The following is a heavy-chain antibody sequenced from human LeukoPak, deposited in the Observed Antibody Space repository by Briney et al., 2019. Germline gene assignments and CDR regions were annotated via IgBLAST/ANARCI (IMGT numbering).Heavy chain of an antibody. CDR2: IKSKPDGGTT. V-gene: IGHV3-15*01. CDR1: GTTFRNAW. J-gene: IGHJ4*02. Sequence: GGSLRLSCEVSGTTFRNAWMTWVRQAPGKGLEWVGRIKSKPDGGTTDYAAPVKGRLTTSRDDSQNTLYLQMSSLKSEDTAVYYCSTAGFNWGQGTLVSVSS. CDR3: STAGFN.